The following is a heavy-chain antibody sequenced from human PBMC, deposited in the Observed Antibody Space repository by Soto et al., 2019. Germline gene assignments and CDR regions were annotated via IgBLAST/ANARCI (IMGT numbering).Heavy chain of an antibody. J-gene: IGHJ6*02. V-gene: IGHV1-69*13. CDR3: ARDKLGGYDILTGYYRDYYYGMDV. Sequence: SVKVSCKASGGTFSRYAISWVRQAPGQGLEWMGGIIPIFGTANYAQKFQGRVTITADESTSTAYMELSSLRSEDTAVYYCARDKLGGYDILTGYYRDYYYGMDVWGQGTTVTVSS. CDR2: IIPIFGTA. D-gene: IGHD3-9*01. CDR1: GGTFSRYA.